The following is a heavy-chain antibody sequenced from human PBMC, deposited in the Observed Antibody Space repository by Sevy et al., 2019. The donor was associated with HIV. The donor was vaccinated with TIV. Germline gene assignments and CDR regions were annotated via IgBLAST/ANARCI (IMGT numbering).Heavy chain of an antibody. CDR1: GFSFSTYW. D-gene: IGHD1-26*01. V-gene: IGHV3-7*01. CDR2: IKEDGSDK. Sequence: GGSLRLSCAASGFSFSTYWMHWVRQAPGKGLEWVANIKEDGSDKNFKDSVKGRLTVSRDNAKNSVFLQLHSLTVEDTAVYYCARGAQGALDYWGQGTQVTVSS. J-gene: IGHJ4*02. CDR3: ARGAQGALDY.